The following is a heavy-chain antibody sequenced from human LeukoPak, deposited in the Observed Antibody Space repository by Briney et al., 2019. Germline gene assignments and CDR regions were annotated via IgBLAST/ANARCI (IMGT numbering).Heavy chain of an antibody. V-gene: IGHV3-23*01. J-gene: IGHJ3*01. CDR3: ARAYGKWNDVYFYAFDL. CDR2: ISGSGGST. D-gene: IGHD1-20*01. CDR1: GFTFSSYA. Sequence: PGGSLRLSCAASGFTFSSYAMSCVRQAPGQGLEWVSTISGSGGSTYYADSAKGRFTISRDNSKNTLYLQMNSLRAEDTALYYCARAYGKWNDVYFYAFDLWGQGTMVTVSS.